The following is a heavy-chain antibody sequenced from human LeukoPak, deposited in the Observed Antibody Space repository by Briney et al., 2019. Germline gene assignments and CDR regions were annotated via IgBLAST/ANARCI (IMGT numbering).Heavy chain of an antibody. CDR1: GFTVITND. Sequence: GGSLRLSCAASGFTVITNDLTWVRQAPGKGLEWVSVLYSDGNTKYADSVQGRFTISRDNSKKTLYLEMNSLSPDDTAVYYCARGVEPLATITLAKWGEGALVTVSS. CDR2: LYSDGNT. CDR3: ARGVEPLATITLAK. D-gene: IGHD5-12*01. J-gene: IGHJ4*02. V-gene: IGHV3-53*01.